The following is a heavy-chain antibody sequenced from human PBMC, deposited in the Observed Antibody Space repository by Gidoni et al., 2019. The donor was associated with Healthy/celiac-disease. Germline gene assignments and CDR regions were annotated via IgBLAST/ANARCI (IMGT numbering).Heavy chain of an antibody. V-gene: IGHV3-9*01. Sequence: EVQLVESGGGLVQPGRSLRLSCAASGFPFDDYAMHWVRQAPGKGLEWVVGIRWNSGSIGYAESVKGRFTISRDNAKNSLYLQMNSLRAEDTALYYCAKDLTYASDYYYGMDVWGQGTTVTVSS. CDR2: IRWNSGSI. J-gene: IGHJ6*02. CDR1: GFPFDDYA. D-gene: IGHD2-2*01. CDR3: AKDLTYASDYYYGMDV.